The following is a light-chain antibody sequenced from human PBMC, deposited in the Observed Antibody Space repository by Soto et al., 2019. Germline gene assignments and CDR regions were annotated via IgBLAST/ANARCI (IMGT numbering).Light chain of an antibody. Sequence: QSVLTQPPSVSGAPGQRVTISCTGTSSDVGGYNYVSWYQQHPGKAPKLVTYEVTKRPSGVPDRFSGSKSGNTASLTVSGLQAEDEADYYCSSFTGASTIFGTGTKVTVL. CDR2: EVT. CDR1: SSDVGGYNY. V-gene: IGLV2-8*01. CDR3: SSFTGASTI. J-gene: IGLJ1*01.